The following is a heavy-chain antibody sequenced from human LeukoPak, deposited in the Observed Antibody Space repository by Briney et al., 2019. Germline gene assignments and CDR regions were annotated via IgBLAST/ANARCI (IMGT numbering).Heavy chain of an antibody. J-gene: IGHJ4*02. CDR1: GFMFSSYG. D-gene: IGHD3-16*02. Sequence: GGSLRLACTASGFMFSSYGMHWVRQAPGKGLDWMAYIQHDGSGQFYADSVKGRFTISRDNSKNTVYLQMNSLRAEDTAVYYCAKGVITFGGVIVQPFDYWGQGTLVTVSS. V-gene: IGHV3-30*02. CDR2: IQHDGSGQ. CDR3: AKGVITFGGVIVQPFDY.